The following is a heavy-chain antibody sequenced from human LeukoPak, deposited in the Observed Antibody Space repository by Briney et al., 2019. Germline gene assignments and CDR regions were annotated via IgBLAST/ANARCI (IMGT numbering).Heavy chain of an antibody. CDR3: ARDLWDATGY. V-gene: IGHV3-53*05. D-gene: IGHD1-14*01. CDR1: TVRSNY. CDR2: IYSGDST. Sequence: GGSLRLSCTVRSNYMSWVRQAPGKGLEWLSVIYSGDSTYYADSVRGRFTISRDISKNTLYLQMNSLRPEDTAVYYCARDLWDATGYWGQGTLVTVSS. J-gene: IGHJ4*02.